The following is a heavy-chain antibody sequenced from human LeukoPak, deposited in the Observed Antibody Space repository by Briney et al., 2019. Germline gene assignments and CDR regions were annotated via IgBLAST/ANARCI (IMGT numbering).Heavy chain of an antibody. J-gene: IGHJ6*03. V-gene: IGHV4-34*01. CDR1: GGSFSGYY. D-gene: IGHD4-11*01. CDR3: ARQTFDYSIPRSNYYYYMDV. Sequence: SETLSLTCAVYGGSFSGYYWSWIRQPPGKGLEWIGEINHSGSTNYNPSLKSRVTISVDTSKNQFSLKLSSVTAADTAVYYCARQTFDYSIPRSNYYYYMDVWGKGTTVTVSS. CDR2: INHSGST.